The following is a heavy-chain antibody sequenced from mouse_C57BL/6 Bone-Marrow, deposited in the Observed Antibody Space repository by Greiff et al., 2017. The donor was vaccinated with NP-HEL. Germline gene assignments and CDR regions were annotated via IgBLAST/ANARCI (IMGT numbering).Heavy chain of an antibody. J-gene: IGHJ3*01. D-gene: IGHD6-1*01. Sequence: EVQLHQSGPELVKPGASVKISCKASGYTFTDYYMNWVKQSHGKSLEWIGDINPNNGGTSYNQKFKGKATLTVDKSSSTAYMELRSLTSEDSAVYYCARLSSFAYWGQGTLVTVSA. V-gene: IGHV1-26*01. CDR3: ARLSSFAY. CDR1: GYTFTDYY. CDR2: INPNNGGT.